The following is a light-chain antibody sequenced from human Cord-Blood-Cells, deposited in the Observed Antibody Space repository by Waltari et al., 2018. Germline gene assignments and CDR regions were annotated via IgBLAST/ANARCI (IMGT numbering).Light chain of an antibody. CDR1: QSISSY. Sequence: DIQMTQSQSSLSASVGDRVTITCRASQSISSYLNWYQQKPGKAPKLLIYAASSLQSGVPSSFSGSGSGTDFTLTISSLQPEDFASYYCQQSYSTLFTFGPGTKVDIK. J-gene: IGKJ3*01. CDR3: QQSYSTLFT. CDR2: AAS. V-gene: IGKV1-39*01.